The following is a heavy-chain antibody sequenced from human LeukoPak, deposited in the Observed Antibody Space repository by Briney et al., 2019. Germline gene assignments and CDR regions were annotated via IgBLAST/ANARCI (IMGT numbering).Heavy chain of an antibody. Sequence: PGGSLRLSCAASGFTFSTYGIHWVRQAPGKGLEWVAVISDDGSNKYYADSVKGRFTISRDNSKNTLYLQMNSLRAEDTAVYYCARDTGYSGYGPIDYWGQGTLVTVSS. CDR3: ARDTGYSGYGPIDY. V-gene: IGHV3-30*03. CDR1: GFTFSTYG. D-gene: IGHD5-12*01. CDR2: ISDDGSNK. J-gene: IGHJ4*02.